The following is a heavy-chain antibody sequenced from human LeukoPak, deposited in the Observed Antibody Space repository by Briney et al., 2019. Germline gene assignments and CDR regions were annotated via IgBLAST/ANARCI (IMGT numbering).Heavy chain of an antibody. J-gene: IGHJ4*02. CDR1: GGSISSSNYY. CDR2: IYSSGST. V-gene: IGHV4-39*07. D-gene: IGHD1-1*01. CDR3: ARTGTGDPFDY. Sequence: SETLSLTCTVSGGSISSSNYYWGWIRQPPGKGLEWIGSIYSSGSTYYNPSLKSRVTISVDTSKNQFSLKMASVTAADTAVYFCARTGTGDPFDYWGQGILVSVSS.